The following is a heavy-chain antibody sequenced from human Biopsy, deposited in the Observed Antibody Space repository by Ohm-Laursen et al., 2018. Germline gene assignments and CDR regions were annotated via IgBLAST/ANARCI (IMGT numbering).Heavy chain of an antibody. CDR2: INHRGST. CDR1: GVSINTGGYY. D-gene: IGHD3-16*01. V-gene: IGHV4-34*01. J-gene: IGHJ6*02. CDR3: ARAVDYYDPYYYYGLDV. Sequence: SDTLSLTCTVSGVSINTGGYYWTWIRQPPGKGLEWIGEINHRGSTNYNPSLKSRVTISVDTSRNQFSLKLRSVTAADTAVYYCARAVDYYDPYYYYGLDVWGQGTTVTVSS.